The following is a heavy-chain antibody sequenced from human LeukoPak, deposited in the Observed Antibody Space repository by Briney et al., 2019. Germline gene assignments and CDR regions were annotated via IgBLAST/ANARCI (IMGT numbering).Heavy chain of an antibody. J-gene: IGHJ5*02. V-gene: IGHV1-8*01. D-gene: IGHD3-3*01. CDR1: GYTFTSYD. CDR2: MNPNSGNT. CDR3: AREGFDFWSGSHNWSDP. Sequence: ASVKVSCKASGYTFTSYDINWVRQATGQGLEWMGWMNPNSGNTGYAQKFQGRVTVTRNTSISTAYMELSSLRSEDTAVYYCAREGFDFWSGSHNWSDPWGQGTLVTVSS.